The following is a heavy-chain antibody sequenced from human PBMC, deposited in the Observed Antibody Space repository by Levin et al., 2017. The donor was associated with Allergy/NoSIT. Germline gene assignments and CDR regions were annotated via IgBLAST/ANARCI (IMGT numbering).Heavy chain of an antibody. CDR3: ARGFGESYYYGMDV. D-gene: IGHD3-10*01. CDR1: GFTFSSYW. Sequence: PGGSLRLSCAASGFTFSSYWMSWVRQAPGKGLEWVANIKQDGSEKYYVDSVKGRFTISRDNAKNSLYLQMNSLRAEDTGVYYCARGFGESYYYGMDVWGQGTTVTVSS. CDR2: IKQDGSEK. J-gene: IGHJ6*02. V-gene: IGHV3-7*01.